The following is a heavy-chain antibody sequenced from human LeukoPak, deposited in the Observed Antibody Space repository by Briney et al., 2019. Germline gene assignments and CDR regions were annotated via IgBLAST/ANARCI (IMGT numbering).Heavy chain of an antibody. CDR2: ISGSGGST. CDR1: GFTFSSYA. V-gene: IGHV3-23*01. D-gene: IGHD3-22*01. CDR3: AKYHYYDSSGLNYFDY. J-gene: IGHJ4*02. Sequence: GGSLRLSCAASGFTFSSYAMSWVCQAPGKGLEWVSAISGSGGSTYYADSVKGRFTISRDNSKNTLYLQMNSLRAEDTAVYYCAKYHYYDSSGLNYFDYWGQGTLVTVSS.